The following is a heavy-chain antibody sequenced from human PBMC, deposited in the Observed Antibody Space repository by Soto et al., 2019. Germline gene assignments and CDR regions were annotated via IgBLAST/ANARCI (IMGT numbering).Heavy chain of an antibody. V-gene: IGHV1-69*01. D-gene: IGHD3-22*01. Sequence: QVQLVQSGAEEKKPGSSVKVSCKASGGTFSSYAISWVRQAPGQGLEWMGGIIPIFGTANYAQKFQGRVTITADESTSTAYMELSSLRSEDTAVYYCARSYYYDSSGYGFYYYYGMDVWGQGTTVTVSS. J-gene: IGHJ6*02. CDR3: ARSYYYDSSGYGFYYYYGMDV. CDR2: IIPIFGTA. CDR1: GGTFSSYA.